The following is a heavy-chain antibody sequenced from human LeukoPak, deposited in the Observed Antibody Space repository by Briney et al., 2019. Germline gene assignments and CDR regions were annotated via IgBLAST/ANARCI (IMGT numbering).Heavy chain of an antibody. CDR1: GFTFSSYN. Sequence: PGGSLRLSCAASGFTFSSYNMNWVRQAPGKGLEWVSYISSSGSTIYYADSVKGRFTISRDNAKNSLYLQMNSLKAEDTAVYYCARETVYGDSDAFDVWGQGTMVTVSS. V-gene: IGHV3-48*04. CDR2: ISSSGSTI. CDR3: ARETVYGDSDAFDV. J-gene: IGHJ3*01. D-gene: IGHD4-17*01.